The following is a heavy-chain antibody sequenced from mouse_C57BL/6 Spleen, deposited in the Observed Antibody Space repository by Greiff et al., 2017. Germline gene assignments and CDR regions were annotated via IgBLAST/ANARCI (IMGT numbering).Heavy chain of an antibody. Sequence: VQLQQPGAELVRPGTSVKLSCKASGYTFTSYWMHWVKQRPGQGLEWIGVIDPSDSYTNYNQKFKGKATLTVDTSSSTAYMQLSSLTSEDSAVYYCARRGNYVYYYAMDYWGQGTSVTVSS. CDR3: ARRGNYVYYYAMDY. D-gene: IGHD2-1*01. CDR2: IDPSDSYT. CDR1: GYTFTSYW. J-gene: IGHJ4*01. V-gene: IGHV1-59*01.